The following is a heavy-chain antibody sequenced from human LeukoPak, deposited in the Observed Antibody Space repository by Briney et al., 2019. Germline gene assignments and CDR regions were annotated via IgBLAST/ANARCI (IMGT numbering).Heavy chain of an antibody. J-gene: IGHJ4*02. CDR2: IYYSGST. Sequence: PSETLSLTCTVSGGSISSYYWSWIRQPPGKGLEWIGYIYYSGSTYYNPSLKSRVTISVDTSKNQFSLKLSSVTAADTAVYYCARTYGSGSSPFDYWGQGTLVTVSS. V-gene: IGHV4-59*08. CDR1: GGSISSYY. D-gene: IGHD3-10*01. CDR3: ARTYGSGSSPFDY.